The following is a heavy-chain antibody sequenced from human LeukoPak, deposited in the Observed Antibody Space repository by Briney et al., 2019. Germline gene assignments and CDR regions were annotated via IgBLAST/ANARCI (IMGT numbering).Heavy chain of an antibody. V-gene: IGHV3-20*04. CDR1: GFTFNSHW. D-gene: IGHD6-13*01. Sequence: GGSLRLSCGASGFTFNSHWMHWVRQAPGKGLEWVSGINWNGGSTGYADSVKGRFTISRDNAKNSLYLQMNSLRAEDTALYYCARGQQLGNYYYYMDVWGKGTTVTVSS. CDR3: ARGQQLGNYYYYMDV. J-gene: IGHJ6*03. CDR2: INWNGGST.